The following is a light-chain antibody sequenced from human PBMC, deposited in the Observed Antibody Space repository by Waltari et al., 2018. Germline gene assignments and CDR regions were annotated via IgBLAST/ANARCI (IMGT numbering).Light chain of an antibody. J-gene: IGLJ2*01. CDR1: SGDGGGYIS. CDR3: SSCVSSDTHEL. CDR2: DVS. V-gene: IGLV2-14*03. Sequence: SPVTRPASGSGSPAQSITISRTGPSGDGGGYISISWSQQHPGKAHKLMIFDVSNLPSEGSSRFSGSKSCNTSSLTISRLQAEDEADYYCSSCVSSDTHELFGGGTSLTVL.